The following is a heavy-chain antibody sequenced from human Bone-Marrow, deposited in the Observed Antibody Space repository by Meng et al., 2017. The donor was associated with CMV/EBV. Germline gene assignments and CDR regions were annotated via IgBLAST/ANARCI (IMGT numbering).Heavy chain of an antibody. CDR1: GYTFTGCY. V-gene: IGHV1-2*02. CDR3: AREGVVPAATPFDP. D-gene: IGHD2-2*01. J-gene: IGHJ5*02. CDR2: INPNSGGT. Sequence: ASVKVSCKASGYTFTGCYLHWVRQAPGQGLQWMGWINPNSGGTNYAQKFQGRVTMTRDTSISTAYMELSRLRSDDTAVYYCAREGVVPAATPFDPWGQGTLVTVSS.